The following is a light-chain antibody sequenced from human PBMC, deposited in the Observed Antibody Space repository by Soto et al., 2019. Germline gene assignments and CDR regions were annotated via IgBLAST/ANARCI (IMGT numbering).Light chain of an antibody. Sequence: LARPASGSGSPGRSITFSGTGIKSDVGTHNLVSRYQQHPGKAHRLIIYEATKPHSGVSTRSSASTPVDIASLPISGVQAEDGADYYCSLYALVFGTGTKVTVL. J-gene: IGLJ1*01. CDR3: SLYALV. CDR2: EAT. CDR1: KSDVGTHNL. V-gene: IGLV2-23*01.